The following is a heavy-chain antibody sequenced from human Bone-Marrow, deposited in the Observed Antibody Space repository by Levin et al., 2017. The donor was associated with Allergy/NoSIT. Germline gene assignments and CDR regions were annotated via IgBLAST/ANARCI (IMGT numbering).Heavy chain of an antibody. Sequence: GGSLRLSCAASGFTVSSNYMSWVRQAPGKGLEWVSVIYSGGSTYYADSVKGRFTISRDNSKNTLYLQMNSLRAEDTAVYYCARGARYCSSTSCYNSSDDYYYYYMDVWGKGTTVTVSS. CDR1: GFTVSSNY. CDR2: IYSGGST. J-gene: IGHJ6*03. D-gene: IGHD2-2*02. CDR3: ARGARYCSSTSCYNSSDDYYYYYMDV. V-gene: IGHV3-53*01.